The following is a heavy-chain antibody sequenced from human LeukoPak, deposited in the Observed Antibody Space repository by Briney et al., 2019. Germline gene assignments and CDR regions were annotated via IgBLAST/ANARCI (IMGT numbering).Heavy chain of an antibody. CDR2: ISDSGSRA. J-gene: IGHJ5*02. V-gene: IGHV3-23*01. CDR3: AKGGSAFWSGYYLWFDP. Sequence: PGGSLRLSCAASGFTFSSFAMSWVRQAPGKGLEWVSSISDSGSRAFYADSVKGRFTISRDNSKNTLYLQMNSLRAEDTAVYYCAKGGSAFWSGYYLWFDPWGQGTLVTVSS. CDR1: GFTFSSFA. D-gene: IGHD3-3*01.